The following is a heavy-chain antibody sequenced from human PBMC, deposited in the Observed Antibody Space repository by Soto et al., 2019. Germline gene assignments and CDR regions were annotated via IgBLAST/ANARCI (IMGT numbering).Heavy chain of an antibody. CDR2: IWYDGSNK. J-gene: IGHJ6*02. Sequence: PGGSLRLSCAASGFTFSSYGMHWVRQAPGKGLEWVAVIWYDGSNKYYADSVKSRFTISRDNYKNTLFLKMNSRRAEETFLYYCARDKLRDYYNYGMDVGGQGPTVTVSS. V-gene: IGHV3-33*01. CDR3: ARDKLRDYYNYGMDV. D-gene: IGHD1-7*01. CDR1: GFTFSSYG.